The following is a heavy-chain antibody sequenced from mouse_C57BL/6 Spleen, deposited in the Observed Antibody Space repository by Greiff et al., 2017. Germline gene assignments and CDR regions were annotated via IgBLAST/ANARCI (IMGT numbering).Heavy chain of an antibody. CDR3: ATSNPRQGFAY. V-gene: IGHV5-16*01. CDR2: INYDGSST. J-gene: IGHJ3*01. Sequence: EVQRVESEGGLVQPGSSMKLSCTASGFTFSDYYMAWVRQVPEKGLEWVANINYDGSSTYYLDSLKSRFIISRDNAKNILYLQMSSLKSEDTATYYCATSNPRQGFAYWGQGTLVTVSA. D-gene: IGHD3-2*01. CDR1: GFTFSDYY.